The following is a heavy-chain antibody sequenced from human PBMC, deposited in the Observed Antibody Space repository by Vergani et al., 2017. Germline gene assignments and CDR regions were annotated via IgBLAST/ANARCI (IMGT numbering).Heavy chain of an antibody. CDR2: IYYSGST. Sequence: QVQLQESGPGLVKPSETLSLTCTVSGGSISSYYWSCIRQPPGKGLEWIGYIYYSGSTNYNPSLKSRVTISVDTSKNQFSLKLSSVTAADTAVYYCARHDRKTYTATMGWYDYWGQGILVTVSS. J-gene: IGHJ4*02. D-gene: IGHD3-16*01. CDR1: GGSISSYY. CDR3: ARHDRKTYTATMGWYDY. V-gene: IGHV4-59*01.